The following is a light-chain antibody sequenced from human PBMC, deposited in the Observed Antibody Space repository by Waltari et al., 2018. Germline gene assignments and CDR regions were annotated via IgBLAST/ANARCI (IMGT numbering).Light chain of an antibody. J-gene: IGKJ1*01. CDR2: GTS. CDR1: QSVGRS. V-gene: IGKV3-20*01. Sequence: EILLTQSPGTLSLSQGERATHSCRASQSVGRSLAWYQQKPGQAPRLLIYGTSNRATGTPDRFSGGGSGTDFSLTISRLEPEDVAVYYCQHYVSLPVTFGQGTKVEIK. CDR3: QHYVSLPVT.